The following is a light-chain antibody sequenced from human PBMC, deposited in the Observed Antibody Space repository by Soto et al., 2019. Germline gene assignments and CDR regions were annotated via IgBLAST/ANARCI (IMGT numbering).Light chain of an antibody. Sequence: EIRVTKSPTSLFPSLTYTRTITFRSSQSASTYLNWYQQKPGKAPKLLIYAASSLQSGVQSRFSGSGSGTDFTLTISRLQPEDFAAYYFQQSDTISTWKFGQGTNVEI. CDR2: AAS. J-gene: IGKJ1*01. CDR3: QQSDTISTWK. V-gene: IGKV1-39*01. CDR1: QSASTY.